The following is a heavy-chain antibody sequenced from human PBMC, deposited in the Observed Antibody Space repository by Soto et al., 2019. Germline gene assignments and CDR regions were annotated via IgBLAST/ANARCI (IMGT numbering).Heavy chain of an antibody. CDR3: ARTRPTMVRGVIDY. J-gene: IGHJ4*02. D-gene: IGHD3-10*01. CDR2: INSDGSST. V-gene: IGHV3-74*01. CDR1: GFTFSSYW. Sequence: GGSLRLSCAASGFTFSSYWMHWVRQAPGKGLGWVSRINSDGSSTSYADSVKGRFTISRDNAKNTLYLQMNSLRAEDTAVYYCARTRPTMVRGVIDYWGQGTLVTVSS.